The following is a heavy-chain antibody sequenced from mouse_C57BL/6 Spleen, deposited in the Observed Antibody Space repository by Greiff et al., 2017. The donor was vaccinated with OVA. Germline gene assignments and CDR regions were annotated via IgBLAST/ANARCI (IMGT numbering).Heavy chain of an antibody. CDR3: ARNSNYVAY. CDR2: IYPGSGST. D-gene: IGHD2-5*01. CDR1: GYTFTSYW. V-gene: IGHV1-55*01. J-gene: IGHJ3*01. Sequence: QVHVKQPGAELVKPGASVKMSCKASGYTFTSYWITWVKQRPGQGLEWIGDIYPGSGSTNYNEKFKSKATLTVDTSSSTAYMQLSSLTSEDSAVYYCARNSNYVAYWGQGTLVTVSA.